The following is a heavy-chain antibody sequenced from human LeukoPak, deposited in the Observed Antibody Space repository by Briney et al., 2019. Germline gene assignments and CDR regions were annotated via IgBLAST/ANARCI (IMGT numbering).Heavy chain of an antibody. CDR2: FDPEDGET. D-gene: IGHD3-22*01. CDR1: GYTLTELS. V-gene: IGHV1-24*01. CDR3: ATVGYYDSSGYYYVGVDY. Sequence: ASVKVSCKVSGYTLTELSMHWVRQAPGKGLEWMGGFDPEDGETIYAQKFQGRVTMTEDTSTDTAYMELSSLRSEDTAVYYCATVGYYDSSGYYYVGVDYWGQGTLVTVSS. J-gene: IGHJ4*02.